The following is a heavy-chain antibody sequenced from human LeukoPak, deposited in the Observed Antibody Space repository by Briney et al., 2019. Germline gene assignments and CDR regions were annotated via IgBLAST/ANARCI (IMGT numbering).Heavy chain of an antibody. CDR3: ARDSYYYDSSGYLNFDY. J-gene: IGHJ4*02. CDR1: GYSISNAYY. Sequence: ASETLSLTCSVSGYSISNAYYWGWIRPPPGKGLEWIGSIYYSGSIFYNPSLNSRVTISIDTSKNHFSLKLSSVTAADTAVYYCARDSYYYDSSGYLNFDYWGQGTLVTVSS. D-gene: IGHD3-22*01. CDR2: IYYSGSI. V-gene: IGHV4-38-2*02.